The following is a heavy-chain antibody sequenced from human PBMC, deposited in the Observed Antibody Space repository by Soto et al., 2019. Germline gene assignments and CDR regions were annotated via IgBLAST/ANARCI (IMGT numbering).Heavy chain of an antibody. CDR1: GFTFSSYW. Sequence: PGGSLRLSCAASGFTFSSYWMSWVRQAPGKGLEWVAFISYDGINKYYADSVKGRFTISRDNSKNTLYLQMNSLRAEDTAVYYCSRGGDIVVVPVDTYYYYGLDVWGQGTTVTVSS. CDR2: ISYDGINK. D-gene: IGHD2-2*01. J-gene: IGHJ6*02. CDR3: SRGGDIVVVPVDTYYYYGLDV. V-gene: IGHV3-30-3*01.